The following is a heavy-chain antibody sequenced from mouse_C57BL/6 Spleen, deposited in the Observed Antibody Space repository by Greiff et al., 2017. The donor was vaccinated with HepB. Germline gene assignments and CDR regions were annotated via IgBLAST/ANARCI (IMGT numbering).Heavy chain of an antibody. CDR1: GYAFSSYW. V-gene: IGHV1-80*01. CDR3: SRREGTAQATGWFAY. D-gene: IGHD3-2*02. J-gene: IGHJ3*01. CDR2: IYPGDGDT. Sequence: QVQLQQSGAELVKPGASVKISCKASGYAFSSYWMNWVKQRPGKGLEWIGQIYPGDGDTNYNGKFKGKATLTADKSSSTAYMQLSSLTSEDSAVYFWSRREGTAQATGWFAYWGQGTLVTVSA.